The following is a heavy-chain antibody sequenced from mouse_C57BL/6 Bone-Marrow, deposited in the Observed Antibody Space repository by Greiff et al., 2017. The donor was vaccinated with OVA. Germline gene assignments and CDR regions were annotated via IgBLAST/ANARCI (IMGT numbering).Heavy chain of an antibody. CDR3: ARHYSNRGYFDV. CDR2: IYPGSGNT. D-gene: IGHD2-5*01. J-gene: IGHJ1*03. V-gene: IGHV1-76*01. CDR1: GYTFTDYY. Sequence: VQGVESGAELVRPGASVKLSCKASGYTFTDYYINWVKQRPGQGLEWIARIYPGSGNTYYNEKFKGKATLTAEKSSSTAYMQLSSLTSEDSAVYFCARHYSNRGYFDVWGTGTTVTVSS.